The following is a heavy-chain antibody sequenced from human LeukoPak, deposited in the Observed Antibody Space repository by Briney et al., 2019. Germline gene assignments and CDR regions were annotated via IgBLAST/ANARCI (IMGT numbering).Heavy chain of an antibody. D-gene: IGHD3-10*01. V-gene: IGHV3-53*01. CDR3: ARGPYYGSGSYS. Sequence: GGSLRLSCAASGFTVSSNYMSWVRQAPGKGVEWVSVIYSGGSAYYADSVKGRFTISRDNSKNTLYLQMNSLRAEDTAVYYCARGPYYGSGSYSWGQGTLVTVSS. CDR1: GFTVSSNY. CDR2: IYSGGSA. J-gene: IGHJ4*02.